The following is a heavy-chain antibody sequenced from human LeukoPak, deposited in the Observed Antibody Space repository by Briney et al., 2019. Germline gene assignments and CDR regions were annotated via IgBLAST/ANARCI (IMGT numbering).Heavy chain of an antibody. Sequence: GESLKISCKGSGYSFTSYWIGWARQMPGKGLEWMGITHPGDSDTRYSPPFQGQVTISADKSISTAYLQWSSLKASDSAMYYCARGGIVATLDYWGQGTLVTVSS. CDR2: THPGDSDT. J-gene: IGHJ4*02. CDR1: GYSFTSYW. V-gene: IGHV5-51*01. CDR3: ARGGIVATLDY. D-gene: IGHD5-12*01.